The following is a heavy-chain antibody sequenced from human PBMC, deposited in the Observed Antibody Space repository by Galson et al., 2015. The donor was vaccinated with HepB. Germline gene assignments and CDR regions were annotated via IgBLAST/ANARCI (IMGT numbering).Heavy chain of an antibody. CDR3: VKDGYCSSTSCPNVSGVEFDY. J-gene: IGHJ4*02. V-gene: IGHV3-64D*06. CDR2: ISSNGGST. CDR1: GFTFSSYA. Sequence: SLRLSCAASGFTFSSYAMHWVRQAPGKGLEYVSAISSNGGSTYYADSVKGRFTISRDNSENTLYLQMSSLRAEDTAVYYCVKDGYCSSTSCPNVSGVEFDYWGQGTLVTVSS. D-gene: IGHD2-2*03.